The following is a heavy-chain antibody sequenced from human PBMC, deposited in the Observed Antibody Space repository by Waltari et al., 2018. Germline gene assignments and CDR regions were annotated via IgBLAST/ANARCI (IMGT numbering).Heavy chain of an antibody. Sequence: QITLKAYGPTLVKPTQTLTLTCTFSGFSLSTRGVGGGRIGTPPGTALEWLALIYCYDDQRYSPSLKSRLPITKDTSKNQVVLTITNMDPVDTATYYCAHTSYYDSSGYFAFDYWGHGTLFTVSS. CDR2: IYCYDDQ. CDR3: AHTSYYDSSGYFAFDY. CDR1: GFSLSTRGVG. V-gene: IGHV2-5*01. J-gene: IGHJ4*01. D-gene: IGHD3-22*01.